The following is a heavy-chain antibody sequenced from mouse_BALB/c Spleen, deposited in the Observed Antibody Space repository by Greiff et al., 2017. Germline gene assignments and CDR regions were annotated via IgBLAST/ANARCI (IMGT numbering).Heavy chain of an antibody. Sequence: DVKLVESGGGLVKPGGSLKLSCAASGFTFSDYYMYWVRQTPEKRLEWVATISDGGSYTYYPDSVKGRFTISRDNAKNNLYLQMSSLKSEDTAMYYCARAGGNSLAYWGQGTLVTVSA. D-gene: IGHD2-1*01. J-gene: IGHJ3*01. CDR1: GFTFSDYY. CDR2: ISDGGSYT. CDR3: ARAGGNSLAY. V-gene: IGHV5-4*02.